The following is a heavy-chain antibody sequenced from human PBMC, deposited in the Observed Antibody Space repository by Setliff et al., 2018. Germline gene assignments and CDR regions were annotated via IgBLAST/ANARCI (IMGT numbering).Heavy chain of an antibody. J-gene: IGHJ6*04. CDR2: INPSGENT. CDR1: GYTLSSYY. Sequence: ASVKVSCKASGYTLSSYYMHWVRQAPGQGLEWLGLINPSGENTVYAEEFQGRLSMTRDTSTSTVYMDLESLKSDDTAVYYCARGTDYHGSGSYWAKDVWGKGTTVTVSS. V-gene: IGHV1-46*01. D-gene: IGHD3-10*01. CDR3: ARGTDYHGSGSYWAKDV.